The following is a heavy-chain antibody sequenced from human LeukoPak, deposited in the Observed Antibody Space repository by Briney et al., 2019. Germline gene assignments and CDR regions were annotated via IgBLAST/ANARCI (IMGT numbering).Heavy chain of an antibody. J-gene: IGHJ5*02. CDR2: IYYSGVT. CDR3: ARYSSSVGWFDP. D-gene: IGHD6-13*01. Sequence: SETLSLTCTVSGGSTSTNNFYWDWIRQPPGKGLEWIGNIYYSGVTYYNPSLKSRVTISVDTSKNQFSLTLSSVTAADTAVYYCARYSSSVGWFDPWGQGTLVTVSS. CDR1: GGSTSTNNFY. V-gene: IGHV4-39*01.